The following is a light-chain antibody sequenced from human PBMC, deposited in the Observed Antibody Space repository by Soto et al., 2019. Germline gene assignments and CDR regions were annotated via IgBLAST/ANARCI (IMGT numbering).Light chain of an antibody. J-gene: IGKJ1*01. CDR1: QSVSSW. Sequence: DIQMTQSPSTLSASVGDRVTITCRASQSVSSWLAWYQQKPGKAPKLLIYDASNLESGVPSRFSGSGSGTEFTLTISSLQPDDFATYYCQQYNKYSWTFGQGTKVEVK. V-gene: IGKV1-5*01. CDR2: DAS. CDR3: QQYNKYSWT.